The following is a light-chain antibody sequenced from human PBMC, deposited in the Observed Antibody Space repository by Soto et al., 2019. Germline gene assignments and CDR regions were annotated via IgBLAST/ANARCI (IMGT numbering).Light chain of an antibody. Sequence: EVVLTQSPVTLSLSPGESATLSCRASQSVRNYLAWYQQKPGQAPRPLIYDASKRATGIPARFTGSGSGADFTLTISSLEPEDFAFYYCQQRSLWPPSLSFGGGTRVEIK. CDR3: QQRSLWPPSLS. J-gene: IGKJ4*01. CDR2: DAS. CDR1: QSVRNY. V-gene: IGKV3-11*01.